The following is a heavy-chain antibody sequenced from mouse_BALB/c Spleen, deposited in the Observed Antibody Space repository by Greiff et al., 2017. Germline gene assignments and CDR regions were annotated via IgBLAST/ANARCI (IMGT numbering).Heavy chain of an antibody. CDR2: ISSGSSTI. D-gene: IGHD2-3*01. V-gene: IGHV5-17*02. J-gene: IGHJ4*01. Sequence: EVQLQESGGGLVQPGGSRKLSCAASGFTFSSFGMHWVRQAPEKGLEWVAYISSGSSTIYYADTVKGRFTISRDNPKNTLFLQMTSLRSEDTAMYYCARSHPFYDGSPYAMDYWGQGTSVTVSS. CDR1: GFTFSSFG. CDR3: ARSHPFYDGSPYAMDY.